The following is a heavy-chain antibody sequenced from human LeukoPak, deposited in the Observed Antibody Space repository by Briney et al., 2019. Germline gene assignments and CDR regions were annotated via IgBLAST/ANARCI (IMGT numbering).Heavy chain of an antibody. V-gene: IGHV4-34*01. CDR2: INHNGNT. CDR3: ARGDTAMAFDY. J-gene: IGHJ4*02. Sequence: SETLSLTCAVYGGSFSGYYWSWIRQPPGKGLEWIGEINHNGNTSYNPSLKSRVTISVDTSKNQFSLKLTSVTAADTAVYYCARGDTAMAFDYWGQGTLVTVSS. CDR1: GGSFSGYY. D-gene: IGHD5-18*01.